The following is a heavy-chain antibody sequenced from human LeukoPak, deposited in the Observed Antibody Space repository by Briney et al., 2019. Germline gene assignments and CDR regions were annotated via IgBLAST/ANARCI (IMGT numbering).Heavy chain of an antibody. CDR3: ARAYGSGTYFHPDY. V-gene: IGHV1-46*01. D-gene: IGHD3-10*01. CDR2: INPSDGST. J-gene: IGHJ4*02. Sequence: ASVKVSCKASGYTFTGYYMHWVRQAPGQGLEWMAIINPSDGSTTYAQRFQGRLTMTRDTATSTVYMELSSLRSEDTAVYYCARAYGSGTYFHPDYWGQGTLVTVSS. CDR1: GYTFTGYY.